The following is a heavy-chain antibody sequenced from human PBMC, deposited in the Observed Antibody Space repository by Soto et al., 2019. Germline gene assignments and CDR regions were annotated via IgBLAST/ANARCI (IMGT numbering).Heavy chain of an antibody. D-gene: IGHD5-18*01. CDR3: ARASGDVDTAMPYFDY. V-gene: IGHV4-31*03. CDR1: GGSLSSGGYY. CDR2: IYYSGST. Sequence: SETLSLTCTVSGGSLSSGGYYWSWIRQHPGKGLEWIGYIYYSGSTYYNPSLKSRVTISVDTSKNQFSLKLSSVTAADTAVYYCARASGDVDTAMPYFDYWGQGTLVPVSS. J-gene: IGHJ4*02.